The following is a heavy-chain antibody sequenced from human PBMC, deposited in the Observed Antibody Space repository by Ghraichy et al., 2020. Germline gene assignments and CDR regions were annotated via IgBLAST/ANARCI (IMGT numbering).Heavy chain of an antibody. Sequence: ASVKVSCKASGYTFTSYGISWVRQAPGQGLEWMGWISAYNGNTNYAQKLQGRVTMTTDTSTSTAYMELRSLRSDDTAVYYCARGPYGGICSGGSCYPKTHDYWRQGTLVTVSS. J-gene: IGHJ4*02. V-gene: IGHV1-18*01. CDR1: GYTFTSYG. CDR2: ISAYNGNT. D-gene: IGHD2-15*01. CDR3: ARGPYGGICSGGSCYPKTHDY.